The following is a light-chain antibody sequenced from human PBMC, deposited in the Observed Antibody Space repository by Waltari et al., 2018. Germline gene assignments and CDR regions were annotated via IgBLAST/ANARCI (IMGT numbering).Light chain of an antibody. CDR1: SGHSSHA. J-gene: IGLJ2*01. CDR3: QTWATGIRV. V-gene: IGLV4-69*01. Sequence: QLVLTQSPSASASLGASVKLTCTLSSGHSSHAIAWHQQQPEKGPRYLMRLNSDGSHTKGDGIPDRFSGSSSGAERYLTISSLQSEDEADYYCQTWATGIRVFGVGTKLTVL. CDR2: LNSDGSH.